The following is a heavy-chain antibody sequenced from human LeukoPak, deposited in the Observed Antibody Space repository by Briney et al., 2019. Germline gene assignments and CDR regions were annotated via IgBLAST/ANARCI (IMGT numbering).Heavy chain of an antibody. Sequence: PGGSLRLSCVATGFKFDDYGMGWVRQTPGRGLEWVSTINWNGNTAGYADSVKGRFSIARDNAKDSLYLQMNSLRADDTAFYFCARTRYSSGNYFDCWGQGTLVTVSP. CDR2: INWNGNTA. V-gene: IGHV3-20*04. J-gene: IGHJ4*02. CDR3: ARTRYSSGNYFDC. D-gene: IGHD2-15*01. CDR1: GFKFDDYG.